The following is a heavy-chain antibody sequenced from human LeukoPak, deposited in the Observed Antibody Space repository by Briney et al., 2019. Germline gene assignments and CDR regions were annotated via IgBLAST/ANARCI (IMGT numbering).Heavy chain of an antibody. J-gene: IGHJ5*02. D-gene: IGHD6-19*01. CDR3: ARGLSTGWYTWFDP. CDR2: NYYNGGT. Sequence: PSETLSLTCTVSGGSISSGSYYWSWIRQPAGKGLEWIGYNYYNGGTNYNPSLKSRATISVDTSTNQFSLRLTSVTAADTAVYYCARGLSTGWYTWFDPWGQGTLVTVSS. V-gene: IGHV4-61*10. CDR1: GGSISSGSYY.